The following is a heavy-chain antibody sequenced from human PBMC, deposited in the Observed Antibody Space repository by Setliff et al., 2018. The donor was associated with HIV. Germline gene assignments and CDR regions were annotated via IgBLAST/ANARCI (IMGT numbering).Heavy chain of an antibody. CDR3: AALTGVKSFDFLEYLLYDS. Sequence: ASVKVSCKASGYSFTGYYMHWVRQAPGQGLEWMGRINPKSGGTNYAQKFQGRVTMSSDTSISTAYMELGRLRSDDTAVYYCAALTGVKSFDFLEYLLYDSWGQGTQVTVSS. J-gene: IGHJ5*01. V-gene: IGHV1-2*06. CDR2: INPKSGGT. D-gene: IGHD3-3*01. CDR1: GYSFTGYY.